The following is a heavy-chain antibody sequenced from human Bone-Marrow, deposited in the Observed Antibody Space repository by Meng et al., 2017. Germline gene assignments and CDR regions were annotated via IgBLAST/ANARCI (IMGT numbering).Heavy chain of an antibody. CDR3: AASPGWWRIDS. Sequence: RGAGPGLWKPSGTRSLTWVGSGASVSCGYWWIWFRQPPGKGMEWIGEFHHSGTTNYNPSLRSRVTISVDTSKNQFSLRLTSVTAADTAVYYCAASPGWWRIDSWGQGTLVTVSS. D-gene: IGHD6-19*01. CDR1: GASVSCGYW. CDR2: FHHSGTT. J-gene: IGHJ4*02. V-gene: IGHV4-4*02.